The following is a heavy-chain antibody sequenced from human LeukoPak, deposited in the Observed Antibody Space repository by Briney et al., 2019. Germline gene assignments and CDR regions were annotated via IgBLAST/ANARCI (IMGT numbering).Heavy chain of an antibody. V-gene: IGHV4-61*02. CDR3: AGDGYSENEFYFDY. CDR1: GGSISSGSYY. D-gene: IGHD5-24*01. Sequence: SETLSLTCTVSGGSISSGSYYWSWIRQPAGKGLEWIGRIYNSGSTNYNPSLKSRVTISLDMSKNQFSLKLGSVTAADTAVYYCAGDGYSENEFYFDYWGRGTLVTVSS. J-gene: IGHJ4*02. CDR2: IYNSGST.